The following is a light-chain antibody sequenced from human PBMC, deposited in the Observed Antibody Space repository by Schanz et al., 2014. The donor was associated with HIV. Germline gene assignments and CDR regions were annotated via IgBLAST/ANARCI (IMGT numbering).Light chain of an antibody. J-gene: IGKJ1*01. CDR3: MQGLDIPPA. CDR1: QSLLHTDGKTY. Sequence: DIVMTQTPLSLSVTPGQPASISCRSTQSLLHTDGKTYLFWYLQRPGQSPQLLLSHVSSRFSGVPDKFSGSGSGTDFTLKISRVEAEDVGVYYCMQGLDIPPAFGQGTKVEIK. CDR2: HVS. V-gene: IGKV2-29*02.